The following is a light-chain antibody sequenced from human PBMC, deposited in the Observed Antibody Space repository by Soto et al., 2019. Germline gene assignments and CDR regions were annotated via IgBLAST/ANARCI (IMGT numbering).Light chain of an antibody. CDR1: QDIAHN. Sequence: DIQLTQSPSVLSASVGDRVSISCRASQDIAHNLNWYQQKPGRAPKLLILEKSTLRYGVPSGFSGSRSGTEFTLTISGLQPDEFGTYFCQQYYAHAFDFGGGSRVESK. V-gene: IGKV1-9*01. CDR2: EKS. CDR3: QQYYAHAFD. J-gene: IGKJ4*01.